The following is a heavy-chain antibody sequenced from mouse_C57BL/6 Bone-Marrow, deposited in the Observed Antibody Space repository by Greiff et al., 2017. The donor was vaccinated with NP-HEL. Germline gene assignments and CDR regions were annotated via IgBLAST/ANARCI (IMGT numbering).Heavy chain of an antibody. Sequence: QVQLQQPGAELVKPGASVKMSCKASGYTFTSYWITWVKQRPGQGLEWIGDIYPGSGSTNYNEKFKSKATLTVDTSSSTAYMQLSSLTSEDSAVYYCARRAYYYGSSWAWFAYWGQGTLVTVSA. D-gene: IGHD1-1*01. CDR1: GYTFTSYW. CDR3: ARRAYYYGSSWAWFAY. V-gene: IGHV1-55*01. CDR2: IYPGSGST. J-gene: IGHJ3*01.